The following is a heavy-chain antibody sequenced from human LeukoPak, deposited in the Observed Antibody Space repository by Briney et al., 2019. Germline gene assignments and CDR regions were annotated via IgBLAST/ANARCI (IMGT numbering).Heavy chain of an antibody. V-gene: IGHV4-34*01. CDR3: ARGPADYNKLKPGGRDGYKYKSERTPFDY. D-gene: IGHD5-24*01. CDR2: INRSGSP. CDR1: GGSLSGYY. J-gene: IGHJ4*02. Sequence: PSETLSLTCAVFGGSLSGYYWSWIRQPPGKGLEWIAEINRSGSPNYNPSPKSRVTISVDTSKNQFSLKLSSVTAADTAVYYCARGPADYNKLKPGGRDGYKYKSERTPFDYWGQGTLVTVSS.